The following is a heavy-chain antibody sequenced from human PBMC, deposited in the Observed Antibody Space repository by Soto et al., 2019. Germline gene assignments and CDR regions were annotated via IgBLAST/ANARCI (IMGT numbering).Heavy chain of an antibody. J-gene: IGHJ4*02. V-gene: IGHV3-33*01. CDR3: AREGREYQRPGLFDY. Sequence: QAQLVESGGGVVEPGRSLSLSCAASGFTFSNYGMHWVRQAPGKGLEWVAVIWYDGSNKYYADSVKGPFTISRDNSKNTLYLQMNRLRAEDTAVYYCAREGREYQRPGLFDYWGQGTLVTVSS. CDR1: GFTFSNYG. D-gene: IGHD2-2*01. CDR2: IWYDGSNK.